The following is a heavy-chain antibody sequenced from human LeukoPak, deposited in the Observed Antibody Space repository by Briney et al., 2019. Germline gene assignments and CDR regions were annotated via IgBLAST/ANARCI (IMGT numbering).Heavy chain of an antibody. V-gene: IGHV1-69*05. CDR1: GGTFSSYA. CDR3: ARDDLGLPSWFDP. CDR2: IIPIFGTA. J-gene: IGHJ5*02. D-gene: IGHD3-16*01. Sequence: SVKVSCKASGGTFSSYAISWVRQAPGQGLEWMGGIIPIFGTANYAQKFQGRVTITTDESTSTAYMELSSLRSEDTAVYYCARDDLGLPSWFDPWGQGTLVTVSS.